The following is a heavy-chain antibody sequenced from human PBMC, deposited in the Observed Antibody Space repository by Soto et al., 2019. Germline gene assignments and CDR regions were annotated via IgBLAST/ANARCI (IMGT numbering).Heavy chain of an antibody. V-gene: IGHV3-23*01. CDR3: AKDLATVTTHRVNWFDP. J-gene: IGHJ5*02. D-gene: IGHD4-4*01. Sequence: SGGSLRLSCAASGFTFSSYAMSWVRQAPGKGLEWVSAISGSGGSTYYADSVKGRFTISRDNSKNTLYLQMNSLRAEDTAVYYCAKDLATVTTHRVNWFDPWGQGTLVTVSS. CDR1: GFTFSSYA. CDR2: ISGSGGST.